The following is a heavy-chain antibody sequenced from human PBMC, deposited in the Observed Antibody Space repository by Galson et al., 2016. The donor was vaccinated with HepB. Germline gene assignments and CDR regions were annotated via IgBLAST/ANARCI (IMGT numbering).Heavy chain of an antibody. CDR1: GFTFSANG. D-gene: IGHD6-19*01. CDR2: IAYDETYK. J-gene: IGHJ5*01. CDR3: AKAGSAIWYKWYDS. Sequence: SLRLSCAASGFTFSANGMHWVRQAPGKGLEWVALIAYDETYKYYTDSVKGRFTISRDNSKNTLYLQMNNLRPEDTAVYYCAKAGSAIWYKWYDSWGQGTLVTVSS. V-gene: IGHV3-30*02.